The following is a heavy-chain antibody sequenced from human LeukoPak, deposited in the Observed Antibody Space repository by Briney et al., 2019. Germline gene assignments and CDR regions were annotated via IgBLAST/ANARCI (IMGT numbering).Heavy chain of an antibody. J-gene: IGHJ6*02. V-gene: IGHV4-4*07. D-gene: IGHD4-11*01. CDR1: GDSISNYY. CDR2: MYTSGAT. Sequence: SETLSLTCTVSGDSISNYYWSWIRQPAGKGLEWIGRMYTSGATNYNPSLKSRATMSVDTSKNQLSLRLSSVTAADRAVYYCAREDYQDGMDVWGQGTTVTVSS. CDR3: AREDYQDGMDV.